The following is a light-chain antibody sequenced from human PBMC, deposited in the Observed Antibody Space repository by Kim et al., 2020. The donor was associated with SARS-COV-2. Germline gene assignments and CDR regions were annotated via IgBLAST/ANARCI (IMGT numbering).Light chain of an antibody. CDR1: QVITND. Sequence: AIQMTQSLSSLSASVGDRVTITYRASQVITNDLAWYQQRPGKAPKLLIYLASNLQSGVPSRFSGSGSGTDFTLTISSLQPEDFATYYCLQDYNYPCTFGQGTKVDIK. J-gene: IGKJ1*01. V-gene: IGKV1-6*01. CDR2: LAS. CDR3: LQDYNYPCT.